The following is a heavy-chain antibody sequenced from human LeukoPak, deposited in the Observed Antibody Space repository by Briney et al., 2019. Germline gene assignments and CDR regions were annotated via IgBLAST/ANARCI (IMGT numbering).Heavy chain of an antibody. D-gene: IGHD3-22*01. J-gene: IGHJ4*02. Sequence: QPGRSLRLSCAASGFTFSSYGMHWVRQAPGKGLEWVAVISYDGSNKYYADSVKGRFTISRDNSKNTLYLQMNSLRAEDTAVYYCAKEEDRSGYYYPFDYWGQGTLVTVSS. CDR2: ISYDGSNK. CDR1: GFTFSSYG. V-gene: IGHV3-30*18. CDR3: AKEEDRSGYYYPFDY.